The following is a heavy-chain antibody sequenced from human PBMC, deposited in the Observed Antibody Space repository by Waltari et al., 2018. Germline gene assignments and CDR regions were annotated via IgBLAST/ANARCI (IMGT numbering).Heavy chain of an antibody. V-gene: IGHV4-34*01. CDR1: GGSFSGYY. CDR2: SNRSGGT. Sequence: QVQLQQWGAGLLKPSETLSLTCAVYGGSFSGYYWSWIRQPPGKGLEWIGESNRSGGTNCNPSIKGRVNISVDTAKNQFSLKLSYVTAADTAVYYCARARKYSSSWYYFDYWGQGTLVTVSS. D-gene: IGHD6-13*01. CDR3: ARARKYSSSWYYFDY. J-gene: IGHJ4*02.